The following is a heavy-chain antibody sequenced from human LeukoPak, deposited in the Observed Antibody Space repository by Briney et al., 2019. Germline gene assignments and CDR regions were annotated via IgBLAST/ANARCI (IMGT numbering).Heavy chain of an antibody. D-gene: IGHD1-26*01. CDR3: ASLQWELPISWGYFDH. CDR1: GFTFTSYD. Sequence: SGGSLRLSCAASGFTFTSYDMNWVRQAPGKGLEWVSYISSSGSTIYYADPVKGRLTISRDNSKNTLYLQMNSLRAEDTAIYYCASLQWELPISWGYFDHWGQGTLVTVSS. V-gene: IGHV3-48*03. J-gene: IGHJ4*03. CDR2: ISSSGSTI.